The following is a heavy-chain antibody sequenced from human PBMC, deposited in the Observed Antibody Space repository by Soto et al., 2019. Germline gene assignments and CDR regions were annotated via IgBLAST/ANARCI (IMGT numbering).Heavy chain of an antibody. V-gene: IGHV3-9*01. CDR3: AKDKWEVSYYFDY. J-gene: IGHJ4*02. CDR1: GFTFADYA. Sequence: EVQLVESGGGLVQPGRSLRLSCAASGFTFADYAMHWVRQAPGKGLEWVSGISWNTGSIGYADSVKGRLTISRDNDKNALYLQMNSLRAEDTALYYCAKDKWEVSYYFDYWGQGTLVTVSS. D-gene: IGHD3-16*02. CDR2: ISWNTGSI.